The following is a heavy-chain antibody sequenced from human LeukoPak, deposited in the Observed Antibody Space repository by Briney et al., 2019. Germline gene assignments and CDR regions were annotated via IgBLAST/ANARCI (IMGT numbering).Heavy chain of an antibody. V-gene: IGHV3-7*01. D-gene: IGHD6-13*01. J-gene: IGHJ4*02. CDR3: TRDEAAATN. Sequence: PGGSLRLSCAASGFIFSSYAMSWVRQAPGKGPEWVANIKQDGREKHYVDSVKGRFTISRDNVKSSLYLQMNNLRAEDTAVYYCTRDEAAATNWGQGTLVTVSS. CDR1: GFIFSSYA. CDR2: IKQDGREK.